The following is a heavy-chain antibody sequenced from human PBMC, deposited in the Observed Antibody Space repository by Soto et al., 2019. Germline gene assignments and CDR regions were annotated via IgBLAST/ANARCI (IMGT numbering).Heavy chain of an antibody. CDR2: INGDGSIT. V-gene: IGHV3-74*01. CDR1: GFTFGIYW. Sequence: EVQLVESGGGLVQPGGSLSLSCAASGFTFGIYWMHWVRQAPGKGLVWVPRINGDGSITSYADSVKGRFTISRDNAKNTLYLQINSLRAEDTGVYYCASIPPSAVGATSEVDYWGQGILVTVSS. CDR3: ASIPPSAVGATSEVDY. D-gene: IGHD1-26*01. J-gene: IGHJ4*02.